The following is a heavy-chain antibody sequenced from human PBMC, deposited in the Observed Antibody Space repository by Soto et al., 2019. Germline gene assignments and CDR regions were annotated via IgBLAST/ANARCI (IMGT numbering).Heavy chain of an antibody. CDR3: AREGTMVRGVLLYHGMDV. CDR2: ISAYNGDT. CDR1: GYTFASYG. Sequence: QVQLVQSGAEVKKPGASVRVSCKASGYTFASYGISWVRQAPGHGLDWMGWISAYNGDTLYAQKLQGRVTLTTDTSTSTAYMELRSLTFDDTAVYYCAREGTMVRGVLLYHGMDVWGQGTTVTVSS. V-gene: IGHV1-18*01. D-gene: IGHD3-10*01. J-gene: IGHJ6*02.